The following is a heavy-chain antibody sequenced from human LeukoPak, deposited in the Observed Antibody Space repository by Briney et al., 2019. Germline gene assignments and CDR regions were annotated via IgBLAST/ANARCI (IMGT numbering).Heavy chain of an antibody. CDR2: ISGSGGST. V-gene: IGHV3-23*01. CDR3: AKLLVITTYFDY. CDR1: GFTFSSYA. Sequence: SGGSLRLSCAASGFTFSSYAMSWVRQAPGKGLEWVSAISGSGGSTYYADSVKGRFTISRDNSKNTLYLQMNSLRAEDTAVYYCAKLLVITTYFDYWGQGTLVTVSS. D-gene: IGHD3-22*01. J-gene: IGHJ4*02.